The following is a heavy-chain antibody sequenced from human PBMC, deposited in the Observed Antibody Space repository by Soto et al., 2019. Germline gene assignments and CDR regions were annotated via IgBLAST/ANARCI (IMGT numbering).Heavy chain of an antibody. CDR3: ARSSTIYGGENWFDP. Sequence: PSETLSLTCTVSGDSISIDGFYWSCIRQHPGQGLEWIGYIYYSGSTYYNPSLKSRVAISRDTSKNQFSLKMSSVTAADTAVYYCARSSTIYGGENWFDPWGQGTLVTVSS. J-gene: IGHJ5*02. V-gene: IGHV4-31*03. D-gene: IGHD3-3*01. CDR1: GDSISIDGFY. CDR2: IYYSGST.